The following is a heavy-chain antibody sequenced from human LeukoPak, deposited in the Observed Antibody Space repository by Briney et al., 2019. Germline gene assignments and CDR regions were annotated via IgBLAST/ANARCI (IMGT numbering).Heavy chain of an antibody. J-gene: IGHJ5*02. CDR2: ISSSGSNI. Sequence: GGSLRLSCAASGFTFSDYYMSWIRQAPGKGLEWISYISSSGSNIYYADTLKGRFTIPRDNAKNSLYLQMNSLRAEDTAVYYCASGPGSYSKAPWGEGTRVTVSS. CDR1: GFTFSDYY. D-gene: IGHD1-26*01. V-gene: IGHV3-11*01. CDR3: ASGPGSYSKAP.